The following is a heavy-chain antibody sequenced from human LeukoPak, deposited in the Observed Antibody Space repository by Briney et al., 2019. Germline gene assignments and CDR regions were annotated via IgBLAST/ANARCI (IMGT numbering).Heavy chain of an antibody. J-gene: IGHJ4*02. Sequence: GGSLRLSCAASGFTFSSYWMSWVRQAPGKGLEWVANIKQDGSEKYYVDPVKGRFTISRDNAKNSLYLQMNSLRAEDTAVYYCARALYDFWSGYHYWGQGTLVTVSS. CDR2: IKQDGSEK. CDR3: ARALYDFWSGYHY. CDR1: GFTFSSYW. D-gene: IGHD3-3*01. V-gene: IGHV3-7*01.